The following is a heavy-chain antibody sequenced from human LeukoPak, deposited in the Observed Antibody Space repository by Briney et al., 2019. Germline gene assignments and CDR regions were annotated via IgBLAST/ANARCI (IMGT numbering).Heavy chain of an antibody. CDR1: GFTFSSYN. V-gene: IGHV3-21*01. CDR3: ARVGDIDAFDI. CDR2: ISSSSTYI. Sequence: GGSLRLSCAASGFTFSSYNMNWVRQAPGKGLEWVSSISSSSTYIYYADSMKGRFTISRDNAKNSLYLQMNSLRAEDTAVYYCARVGDIDAFDIWGQGTMVTVSS. D-gene: IGHD4-17*01. J-gene: IGHJ3*02.